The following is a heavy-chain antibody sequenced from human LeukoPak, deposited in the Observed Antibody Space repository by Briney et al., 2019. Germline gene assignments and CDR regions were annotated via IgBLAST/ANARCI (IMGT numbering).Heavy chain of an antibody. Sequence: PSETLSLTCTVSGGSISSSSYYWGWIRQPPGKGLEWIGTIYYNGNTYYNPSLKSRVTISEDTSRNQFSLELSSVTAADTAIYYCARLPSGYTSSLGVFDYWGQGTLVTASS. V-gene: IGHV4-39*01. CDR1: GGSISSSSYY. CDR2: IYYNGNT. CDR3: ARLPSGYTSSLGVFDY. J-gene: IGHJ4*02. D-gene: IGHD6-13*01.